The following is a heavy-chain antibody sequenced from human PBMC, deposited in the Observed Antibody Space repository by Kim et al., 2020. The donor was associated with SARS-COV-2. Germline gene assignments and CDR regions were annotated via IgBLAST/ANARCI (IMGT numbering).Heavy chain of an antibody. J-gene: IGHJ6*02. CDR1: GSSFTTYR. CDR3: ARLGRGSGWYKEGYGMDV. V-gene: IGHV5-51*01. Sequence: GESLKISCKDFGSSFTTYRIAWVRQMPGKGLECMGIIYPGDSDARYSPSFQGHITISADKSISTAYLQWSSLKASDTAIYYCARLGRGSGWYKEGYGMDVWGQGTTVTVSS. D-gene: IGHD6-19*01. CDR2: IYPGDSDA.